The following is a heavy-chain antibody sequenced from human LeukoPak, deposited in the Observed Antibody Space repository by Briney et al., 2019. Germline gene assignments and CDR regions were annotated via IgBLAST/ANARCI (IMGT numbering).Heavy chain of an antibody. CDR1: GRSISSGSYY. D-gene: IGHD6-19*01. J-gene: IGHJ5*02. Sequence: PSQTLSLTCTVSGRSISSGSYYWSWIRQPAGKGLEWIGRIYTSGSTNYNPSLKSRVTISVDTSKNQFSLKLSSVTAADTAVYYCARDTGIAVAGSYWFDPWGQGTLVTVSS. CDR2: IYTSGST. CDR3: ARDTGIAVAGSYWFDP. V-gene: IGHV4-61*02.